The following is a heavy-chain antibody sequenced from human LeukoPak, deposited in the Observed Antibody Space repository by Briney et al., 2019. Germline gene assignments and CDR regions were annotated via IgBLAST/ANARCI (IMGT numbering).Heavy chain of an antibody. Sequence: PSQTLSLTCTVSGGSISSGSYYWSWIRQPAGKGLEWIGRIYTSGITNYNPSLKSRVTISVDTSKNQFSLKLSSVTAADTAVYYCARVPYYDFWSGYFDYWGQGTLVTVSS. J-gene: IGHJ4*02. CDR2: IYTSGIT. D-gene: IGHD3-3*01. V-gene: IGHV4-61*02. CDR1: GGSISSGSYY. CDR3: ARVPYYDFWSGYFDY.